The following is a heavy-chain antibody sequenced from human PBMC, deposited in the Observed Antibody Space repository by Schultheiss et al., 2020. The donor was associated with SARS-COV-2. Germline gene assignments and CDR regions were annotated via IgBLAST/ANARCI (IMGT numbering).Heavy chain of an antibody. CDR3: AEGVGANRNLDY. V-gene: IGHV1-2*02. J-gene: IGHJ4*02. CDR2: INPNSGGT. CDR1: GGTFSSYT. Sequence: GESLKISCKASGGTFSSYTISWVRQAPGQGLEWMGGINPNSGGTNYAQKFQGRVTMTRDTSISTAYMELSSLRSEDTAVYYCAEGVGANRNLDYWGQGTLVTVSS. D-gene: IGHD1-26*01.